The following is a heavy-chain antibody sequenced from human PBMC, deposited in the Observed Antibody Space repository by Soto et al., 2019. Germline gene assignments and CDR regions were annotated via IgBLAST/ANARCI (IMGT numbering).Heavy chain of an antibody. CDR3: TTNRGGEPPPPEWYFDL. D-gene: IGHD2-21*01. J-gene: IGHJ2*01. V-gene: IGHV3-15*01. CDR1: EFTFSNAW. CDR2: IKSKTDGGTT. Sequence: EVQLVESGGGLVKPGGSLRLSCAASEFTFSNAWMSWVRQAPGKGLEWVGRIKSKTDGGTTDYAAPVKGRFTISRDDSKNTLYLQMNSLKTEDTAVYYCTTNRGGEPPPPEWYFDLLGRGTLVTVSS.